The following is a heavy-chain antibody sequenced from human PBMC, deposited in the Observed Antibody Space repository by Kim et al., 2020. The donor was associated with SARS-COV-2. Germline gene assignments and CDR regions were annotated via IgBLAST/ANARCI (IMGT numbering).Heavy chain of an antibody. D-gene: IGHD1-1*01. CDR2: ISLDSGAT. V-gene: IGHV3-9*02. Sequence: GGSLRLSCEVSGSTSNNFAMHWVRQAPGKGLEWVSAISLDSGATGYADSVKGRFTVSRDNANNSLYLQMNSLRPEDTALYYCTKDITPGGADVWGQGTAVKVSS. CDR3: TKDITPGGADV. J-gene: IGHJ6*02. CDR1: GSTSNNFA.